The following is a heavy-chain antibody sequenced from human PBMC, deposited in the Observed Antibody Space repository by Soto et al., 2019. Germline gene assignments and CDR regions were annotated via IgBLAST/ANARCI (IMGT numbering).Heavy chain of an antibody. CDR3: TGGGTLIAF. CDR1: GYTFTNFG. V-gene: IGHV1-18*01. CDR2: ISAYNGNT. D-gene: IGHD3-16*01. J-gene: IGHJ4*02. Sequence: QVHLVQSGAEVKKPGASVKVSCTASGYTFTNFGISWVRQAPGQGLEWMGWISAYNGNTKYAQNFQARVMMTTGTSTSAANMWQRCCIFVGRAVYSFTGGGTLIAFWGLRTLVTVFS.